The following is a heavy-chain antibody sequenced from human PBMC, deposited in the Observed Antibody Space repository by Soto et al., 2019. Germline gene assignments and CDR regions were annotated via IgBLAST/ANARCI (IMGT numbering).Heavy chain of an antibody. CDR3: ARERDYDYIWGSYRSKARPFDY. D-gene: IGHD3-16*02. V-gene: IGHV1-8*01. CDR2: MNPNSGNT. J-gene: IGHJ4*02. Sequence: QVQLVQSGAEVKKPGASVKVSCKASGYTFTSYDINWVRQATGQGLEWMGWMNPNSGNTGYAQKFQGRFTMTRNTSISTAYMELSSLRSEDTAVYYCARERDYDYIWGSYRSKARPFDYWGQGTLVTVSS. CDR1: GYTFTSYD.